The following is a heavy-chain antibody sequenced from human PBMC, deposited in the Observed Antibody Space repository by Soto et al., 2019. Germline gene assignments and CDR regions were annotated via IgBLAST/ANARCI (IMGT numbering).Heavy chain of an antibody. V-gene: IGHV4-34*01. J-gene: IGHJ6*02. CDR2: INHSGST. CDR3: ARGVRLVQYYYYGMDG. Sequence: SETPALTCAVYGGSFSGYYWSWIRQPPGKGLEWIGEINHSGSTNYNPSLKSRVTISVDTSKNQFSLKLSSVTAADTAVYYCARGVRLVQYYYYGMDGWGQGTTVT. D-gene: IGHD6-19*01. CDR1: GGSFSGYY.